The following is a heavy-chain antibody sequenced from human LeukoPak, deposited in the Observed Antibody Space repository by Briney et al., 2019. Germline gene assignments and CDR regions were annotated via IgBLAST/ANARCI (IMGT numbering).Heavy chain of an antibody. CDR2: IYTSGST. Sequence: PSETLSLTCTVSGGSISSYYWSWIRQPPGKGLEWIGYIYTSGSTNYNPSLKSRVTISVDTSKNQFSLKLRSVTAADTAVYYCARHRGIVGASEIDYWGQGTLVTVSS. J-gene: IGHJ4*02. V-gene: IGHV4-4*09. CDR1: GGSISSYY. D-gene: IGHD1-26*01. CDR3: ARHRGIVGASEIDY.